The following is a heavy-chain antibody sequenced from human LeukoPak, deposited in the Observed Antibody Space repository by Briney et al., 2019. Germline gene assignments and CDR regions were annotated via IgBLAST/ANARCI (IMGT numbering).Heavy chain of an antibody. CDR3: TSWGDTTAEYFQR. J-gene: IGHJ1*01. CDR2: INPDGRDT. D-gene: IGHD2-21*02. V-gene: IGHV3-7*01. Sequence: GGSLRLSCVVSGFTFNRCWMNWVRQAPGKGLEWVAHINPDGRDTYYVDSVKGRFTISRDNAQNSMYLQMSSLRVEDTAVYYCTSWGDTTAEYFQRWGQGTLVTVSS. CDR1: GFTFNRCW.